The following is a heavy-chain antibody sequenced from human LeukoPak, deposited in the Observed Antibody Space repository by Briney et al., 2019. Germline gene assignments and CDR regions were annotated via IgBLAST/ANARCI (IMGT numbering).Heavy chain of an antibody. Sequence: GGSLRLSCAASGFTFNNYNMNWVRQAPGKALEWVSSITSSGAYIFYADSVKGRFTISRDNAKDSLYLQMNSLRAEDTAVYYCAELGITMIGGVWGKGTTVTISS. CDR2: ITSSGAYI. D-gene: IGHD3-10*02. J-gene: IGHJ6*04. CDR1: GFTFNNYN. V-gene: IGHV3-21*01. CDR3: AELGITMIGGV.